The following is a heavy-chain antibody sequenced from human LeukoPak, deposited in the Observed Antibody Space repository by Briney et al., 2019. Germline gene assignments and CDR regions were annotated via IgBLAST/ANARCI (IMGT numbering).Heavy chain of an antibody. CDR1: GYTFTGYY. D-gene: IGHD2-15*01. CDR2: INPNSGGT. CDR3: ARENRVGVVAATLNWFDP. V-gene: IGHV1-2*02. Sequence: ASVKVSCKASGYTFTGYYMHWVRQAPGQGLEWMGWINPNSGGTNYAQKFQGRVTMTRDTASSTAYMELSRLRSDDTAVYYCARENRVGVVAATLNWFDPWGQGTLVTVSS. J-gene: IGHJ5*02.